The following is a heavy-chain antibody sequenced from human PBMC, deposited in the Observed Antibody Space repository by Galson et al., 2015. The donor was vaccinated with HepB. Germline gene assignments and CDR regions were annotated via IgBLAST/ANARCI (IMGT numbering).Heavy chain of an antibody. V-gene: IGHV3-23*01. CDR1: GFIFRHHA. Sequence: LRLSCAGSGFIFRHHAMAWIRQAPGKGLEWVSGINGRGSTTYYADAVKGRFSISRDNSKNTVFLQMDNLKVDDTAIYYCVKEGAWFGGDWFDPWGQGTLVTVS. D-gene: IGHD3-16*01. J-gene: IGHJ5*02. CDR3: VKEGAWFGGDWFDP. CDR2: INGRGSTT.